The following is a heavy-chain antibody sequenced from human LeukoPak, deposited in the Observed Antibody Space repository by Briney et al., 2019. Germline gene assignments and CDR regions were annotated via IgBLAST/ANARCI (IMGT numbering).Heavy chain of an antibody. V-gene: IGHV1-69*13. CDR3: ARGLMAAAGAFDY. J-gene: IGHJ4*02. CDR1: GGTFSSYA. D-gene: IGHD6-13*01. Sequence: ASVTVSFKASGGTFSSYAISWVRQAPGQGREWMGGIIPIFGTANYAQKFQGRVTITADESTSTAYMELSSLRSEDTAVYYCARGLMAAAGAFDYWGQGTLVTVSS. CDR2: IIPIFGTA.